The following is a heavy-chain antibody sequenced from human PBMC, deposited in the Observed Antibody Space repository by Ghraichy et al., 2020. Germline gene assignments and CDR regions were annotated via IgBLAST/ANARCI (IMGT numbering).Heavy chain of an antibody. CDR3: ARDIECLRSSCYGY. Sequence: ASVKVSCKSSGYPFSSYGISWVRQAPGQGLEWMGRISGYTGNTNYAQKFQGRVTMTTETSTSTVYMELRSLRPDDTAVYYCARDIECLRSSCYGYWGQGSLVTVSS. V-gene: IGHV1-18*01. D-gene: IGHD2-15*01. J-gene: IGHJ4*02. CDR1: GYPFSSYG. CDR2: ISGYTGNT.